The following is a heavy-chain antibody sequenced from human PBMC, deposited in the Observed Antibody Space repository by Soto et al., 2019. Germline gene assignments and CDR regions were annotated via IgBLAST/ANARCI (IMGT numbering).Heavy chain of an antibody. CDR1: GFTFSSYG. Sequence: GGSLRLSCAASGFTFSSYGMHWVRQAPGKGLEWVAVISYDGSNKYYADSVKGRFTISRDNSKNTLYLQMNSLRAEDTAVYYCAKVPTMGIFGVVTPDYYYYGMDVWGQGTTVTVSS. D-gene: IGHD3-3*01. V-gene: IGHV3-30*18. CDR2: ISYDGSNK. CDR3: AKVPTMGIFGVVTPDYYYYGMDV. J-gene: IGHJ6*02.